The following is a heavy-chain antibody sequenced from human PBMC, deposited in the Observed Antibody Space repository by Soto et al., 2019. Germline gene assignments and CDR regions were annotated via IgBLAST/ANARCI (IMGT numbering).Heavy chain of an antibody. CDR3: ARDRAGALYFDY. CDR2: IYYSGST. V-gene: IGHV4-31*03. CDR1: GGSISSGGYY. D-gene: IGHD6-13*01. J-gene: IGHJ4*02. Sequence: QVQLQESGPGLVKPSQTLSLTCTVSGGSISSGGYYWSWIRQHPGKGLEWIGYIYYSGSTYYNPSLKSRVTISVDTSKNQFAQKLSSVTAADTAVYYCARDRAGALYFDYCGQGTLVTVSS.